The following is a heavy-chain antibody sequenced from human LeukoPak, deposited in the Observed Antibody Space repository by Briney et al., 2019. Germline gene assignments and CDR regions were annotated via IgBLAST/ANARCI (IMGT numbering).Heavy chain of an antibody. D-gene: IGHD3-10*01. CDR2: INPNSGGT. CDR1: GYTFTGYY. Sequence: ASVKVSCKASGYTFTGYYVHWVRQAPGQGLEWMGWINPNSGGTNYAQKFQGRVTMTRDTSISTAYMELSRLRSDDTAVYYCASGSGSYYTNNWFDPWGQGTLVTVSS. J-gene: IGHJ5*02. V-gene: IGHV1-2*02. CDR3: ASGSGSYYTNNWFDP.